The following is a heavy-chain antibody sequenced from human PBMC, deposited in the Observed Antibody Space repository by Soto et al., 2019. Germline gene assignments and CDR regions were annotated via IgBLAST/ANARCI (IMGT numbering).Heavy chain of an antibody. V-gene: IGHV1-18*04. CDR2: ISGYNGNT. Sequence: QVQLVQSGPEVRKPGASVKVSCKASGYIFSRYGISWVRQAPGQGLEWMAWISGYNGNTKFGERVQGRVNVTTDTSTSTAYMELRSLRADDTAVYYCAREAAAERNYYGLDVCGQGTKV. CDR1: GYIFSRYG. J-gene: IGHJ6*02. CDR3: AREAAAERNYYGLDV. D-gene: IGHD6-13*01.